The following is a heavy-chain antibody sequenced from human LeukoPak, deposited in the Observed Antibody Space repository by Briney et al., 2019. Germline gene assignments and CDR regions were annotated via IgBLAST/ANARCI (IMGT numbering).Heavy chain of an antibody. CDR2: INHSGST. V-gene: IGHV4-34*01. J-gene: IGHJ4*02. CDR1: GGPFSGYY. CDR3: ARDEAN. Sequence: SETLSLTCAVYGGPFSGYYWSWIRQPPGKGLEWIGEINHSGSTNYNPSLKSRVTISVDTSKNQFSLKLSSVTAADTAVYYCARDEANWGQGTLVTVSS.